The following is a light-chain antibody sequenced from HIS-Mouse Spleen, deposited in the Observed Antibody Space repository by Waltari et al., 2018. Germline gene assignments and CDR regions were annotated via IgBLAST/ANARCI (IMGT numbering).Light chain of an antibody. CDR2: RNN. J-gene: IGLJ3*02. CDR3: AAWDDRLSGPV. CDR1: SSNIGRNY. Sequence: QSVLTQPPSASGTPGQRVTIPCSGSSSNIGRNYVYWYQQLPGTAPKLLVYRNNQRPSGVPAGFPGSKSGTSASLAISGLRYADEADYYCAAWDDRLSGPVFGGGTERTVL. V-gene: IGLV1-47*01.